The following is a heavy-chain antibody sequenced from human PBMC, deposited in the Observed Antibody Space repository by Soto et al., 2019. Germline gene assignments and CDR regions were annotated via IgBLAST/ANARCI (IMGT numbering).Heavy chain of an antibody. Sequence: EVQLLESGGGLVQPGGSLRLSCAASGFTFSRYAMSWVRQAPGKGLEWVSAISGSGGSTYYADSVKGRFTISRDNSKNTLYLQMNSLRAEDTAVYYCAKVRYSSSWYELDYWGQGTLVTVSS. CDR1: GFTFSRYA. J-gene: IGHJ4*02. V-gene: IGHV3-23*01. CDR3: AKVRYSSSWYELDY. CDR2: ISGSGGST. D-gene: IGHD6-13*01.